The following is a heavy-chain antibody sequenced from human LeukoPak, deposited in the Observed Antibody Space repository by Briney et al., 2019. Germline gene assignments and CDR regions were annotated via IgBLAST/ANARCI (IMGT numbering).Heavy chain of an antibody. CDR2: ISAYNGHT. CDR1: GYTFNSYG. J-gene: IGHJ4*02. D-gene: IGHD6-19*01. CDR3: ARFAVHRRLTVAGQFGLDY. Sequence: ASVKVSCKASGYTFNSYGISWVRQAPGQGLEWMGWISAYNGHTNYAQKFQGRVTMTRDTSTSTVYMELSSLRSEDTAVYYCARFAVHRRLTVAGQFGLDYWGQGTLVSVSS. V-gene: IGHV1-18*01.